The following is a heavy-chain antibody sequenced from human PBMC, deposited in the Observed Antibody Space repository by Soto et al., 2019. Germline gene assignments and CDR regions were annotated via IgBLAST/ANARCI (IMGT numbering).Heavy chain of an antibody. CDR1: GCSFMSYY. CDR2: IIYSGST. Sequence: ETLSPTCSVSGCSFMSYYWSWVGQPPGKGLEWIGFIIYSGSTNYNPSLKSRVTISVDTSKNQFSLKVNSVTAADTAVYYCARHYPIGNNWNYFDYWGQGTLVTVSS. V-gene: IGHV4-59*13. D-gene: IGHD1-1*01. CDR3: ARHYPIGNNWNYFDY. J-gene: IGHJ4*02.